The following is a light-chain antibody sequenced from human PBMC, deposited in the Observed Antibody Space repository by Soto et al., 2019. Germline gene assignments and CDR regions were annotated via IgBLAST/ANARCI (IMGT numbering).Light chain of an antibody. Sequence: DIQMTQSPSSLSASVGDRVTITCQASQDIRKNLNWYQQRPGKAPKLLIYGASNLEAGVPSRFSGSGSGTDFTLTITSLQPEDISTYYCQQYDELITFGGGTKVEIK. CDR2: GAS. CDR3: QQYDELIT. J-gene: IGKJ4*01. CDR1: QDIRKN. V-gene: IGKV1-33*01.